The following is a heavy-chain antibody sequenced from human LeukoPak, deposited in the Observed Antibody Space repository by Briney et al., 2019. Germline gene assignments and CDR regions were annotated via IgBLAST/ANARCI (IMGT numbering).Heavy chain of an antibody. D-gene: IGHD5-18*01. CDR1: GGSISSYY. V-gene: IGHV4-59*01. CDR2: IYYSGST. CDR3: AREEIRGYSYGYI. Sequence: KPSETLSLTCTVSGGSISSYYWSWIRQPPGKGLEWIGYIYYSGSTNYNPSLKSRVTISVDTSKNQFPLKLSSVTAADTAVYYCAREEIRGYSYGYIWGQGTMVTVSS. J-gene: IGHJ3*02.